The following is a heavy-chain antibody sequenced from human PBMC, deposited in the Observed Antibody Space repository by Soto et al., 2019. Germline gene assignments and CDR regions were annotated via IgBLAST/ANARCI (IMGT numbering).Heavy chain of an antibody. CDR3: ARGLALMADN. CDR2: ISSSSSTI. D-gene: IGHD2-21*01. Sequence: GGSLRLSCAASGFTFSSYSMNWVRQAPGKGLEWVSYISSSSSTIYYADSAKGRFTISRGNAKNSLYLQMNSLRDEDTAVYYCARGLALMADNWGQGTPVTVSS. CDR1: GFTFSSYS. V-gene: IGHV3-48*02. J-gene: IGHJ4*02.